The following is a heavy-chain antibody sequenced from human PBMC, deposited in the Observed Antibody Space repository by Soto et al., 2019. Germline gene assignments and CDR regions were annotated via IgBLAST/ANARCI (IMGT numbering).Heavy chain of an antibody. CDR3: EVTTGY. D-gene: IGHD2-21*02. Sequence: QVQVVQSRAEVKKPGASVKVSCKTSGYTFTDYDINWVRQAPGQGLEYMGWVSPENSNAGYAQQFRGRVSMTNKTIISTAYLELTDLRYADTAVYYCEVTTGYWGQGTMVTVSS. CDR2: VSPENSNA. CDR1: GYTFTDYD. J-gene: IGHJ4*02. V-gene: IGHV1-8*01.